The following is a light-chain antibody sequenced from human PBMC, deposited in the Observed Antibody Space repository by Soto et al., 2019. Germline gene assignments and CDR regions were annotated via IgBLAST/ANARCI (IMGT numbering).Light chain of an antibody. V-gene: IGLV2-14*01. J-gene: IGLJ2*01. CDR2: EVS. CDR1: SSDVGGYNY. Sequence: QSVLTQPASVSGSPGQSITISCTGTSSDVGGYNYVSWYQQHPGKAPKLMIYEVSNRPSGVSNRFSGSKSGNTASLTISGLQAEEGADYYCSSYTSSSTPVVFGGGTKLTVL. CDR3: SSYTSSSTPVV.